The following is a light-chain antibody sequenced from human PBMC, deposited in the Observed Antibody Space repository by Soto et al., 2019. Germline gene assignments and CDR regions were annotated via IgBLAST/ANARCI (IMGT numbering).Light chain of an antibody. Sequence: QSALTQPPSASGSPGQSVTISCTGTSSDVGGYKYVSWYQQHPGKAPKLMIYEVSKRPSGVPDRFSGSKSGNTASLTVSGLQAEDEADYYCSSYAGSNNSLYVFGTGTKLTVL. J-gene: IGLJ1*01. CDR2: EVS. V-gene: IGLV2-8*01. CDR3: SSYAGSNNSLYV. CDR1: SSDVGGYKY.